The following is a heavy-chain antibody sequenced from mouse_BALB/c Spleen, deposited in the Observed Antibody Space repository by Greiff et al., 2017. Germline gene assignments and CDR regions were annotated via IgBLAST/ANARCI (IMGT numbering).Heavy chain of an antibody. Sequence: EVKLVESGGGLVKPGGSLKLSCAASGFTFSDYYMYWVRQTPEKRLEWVATISDGGSYTYYPDSVKGRFTISRDNAKNNLYLQMSSLKSEDTAMYYCARRGRYDVGAWFAYWGQGTLVTVSA. CDR1: GFTFSDYY. J-gene: IGHJ3*01. V-gene: IGHV5-4*02. CDR2: ISDGGSYT. D-gene: IGHD2-14*01. CDR3: ARRGRYDVGAWFAY.